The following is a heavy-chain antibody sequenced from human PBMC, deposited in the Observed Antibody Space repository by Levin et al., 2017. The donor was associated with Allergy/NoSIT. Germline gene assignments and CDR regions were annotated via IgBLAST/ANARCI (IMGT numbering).Heavy chain of an antibody. J-gene: IGHJ4*02. D-gene: IGHD2-15*01. V-gene: IGHV3-48*01. Sequence: GGSLRLSCAASGFTFSDYSMNWVRQAPGKGLSWVSYISRSSSRIYYADSVKGRFTISRDNAKNSVYLQMNSLRAEDTAVYYCARTWGGHCTGGSCYSYYYFDYWGQGTLVTVSS. CDR3: ARTWGGHCTGGSCYSYYYFDY. CDR2: ISRSSSRI. CDR1: GFTFSDYS.